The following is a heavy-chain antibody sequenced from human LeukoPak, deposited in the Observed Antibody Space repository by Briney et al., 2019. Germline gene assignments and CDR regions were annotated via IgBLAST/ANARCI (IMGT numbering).Heavy chain of an antibody. CDR1: GFTFSSCG. D-gene: IGHD4-17*01. J-gene: IGHJ4*02. V-gene: IGHV3-30*02. CDR2: IRHDGSSK. CDR3: AEAASTVTTRYFDY. Sequence: GGSLRLSCAASGFTFSSCGMHWVRQAPGKGLEWVAFIRHDGSSKHYGDSVKGRFTISRDNSKNTPYLQMNSLRVEDTAVYYCAEAASTVTTRYFDYWGQGTLVVVSS.